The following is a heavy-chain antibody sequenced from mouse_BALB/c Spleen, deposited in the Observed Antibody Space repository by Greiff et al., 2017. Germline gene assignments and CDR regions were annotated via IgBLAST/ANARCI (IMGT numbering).Heavy chain of an antibody. CDR1: GFTFSSYG. V-gene: IGHV5-6-3*01. CDR3: ARPPYGNLWYFDV. Sequence: EVKLVESGGGLVQPGGSLKLSCAASGFTFSSYGMSWVRQTPDKRLELVATINSNGGSTYYPDSVKGRFTISRDNAKNTLYLQMSSLKSEDTAMYYCARPPYGNLWYFDVWGAGTTVTV. D-gene: IGHD2-1*01. CDR2: INSNGGST. J-gene: IGHJ1*01.